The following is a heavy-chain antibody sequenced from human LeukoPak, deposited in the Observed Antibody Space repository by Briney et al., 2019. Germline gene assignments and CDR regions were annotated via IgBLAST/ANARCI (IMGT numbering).Heavy chain of an antibody. D-gene: IGHD6-13*01. CDR2: ISAYNGNT. CDR1: GYTFTSYG. Sequence: GASVKVSCKASGYTFTSYGISWVRQAPGQGLEWMGWISAYNGNTNYAQKLQGRVTMTTDTSTSTAYMELRSLRSDDTAVYYCARLPGVRSWYGEWLAYFDYWGQGTLVTVSS. CDR3: ARLPGVRSWYGEWLAYFDY. J-gene: IGHJ4*02. V-gene: IGHV1-18*01.